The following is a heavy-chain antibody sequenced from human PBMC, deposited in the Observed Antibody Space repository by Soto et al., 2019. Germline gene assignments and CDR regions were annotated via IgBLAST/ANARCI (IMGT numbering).Heavy chain of an antibody. CDR2: IYWDDDK. D-gene: IGHD3-16*02. Sequence: SGPTLVNPTQPRTLTCTVCRFSLSSRGVGVGWIRQPPGKALEWLALIYWDDDKRYSPSLKSRLTITKDTSKNQVVLRMSNMDPVDTATYYCAHSRLRLGELSLLDYWGQGTPVTVSS. J-gene: IGHJ4*02. CDR3: AHSRLRLGELSLLDY. CDR1: RFSLSSRGVG. V-gene: IGHV2-5*02.